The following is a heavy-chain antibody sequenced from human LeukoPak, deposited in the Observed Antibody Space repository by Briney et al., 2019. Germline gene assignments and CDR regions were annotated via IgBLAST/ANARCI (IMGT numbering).Heavy chain of an antibody. J-gene: IGHJ4*02. Sequence: GALRLSCVASGFTFSSYEMNWVRQAPGKGLEWVSYISSSGSTIYYADSVKGRFTISRDNAKNSLYLQMNSLRAEDTAVYYCARDNDGLTDYWGQGTLVTVSS. D-gene: IGHD5-24*01. V-gene: IGHV3-48*03. CDR1: GFTFSSYE. CDR3: ARDNDGLTDY. CDR2: ISSSGSTI.